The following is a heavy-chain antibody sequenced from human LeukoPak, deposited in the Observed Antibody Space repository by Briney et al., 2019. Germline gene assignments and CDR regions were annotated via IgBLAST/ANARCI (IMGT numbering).Heavy chain of an antibody. CDR1: GYRFTSYW. Sequence: GESLKISCKGSGYRFTSYWIGWVRQMRGKGLEWMGIIYPGDSDTRYSPSFQGQVTISADKSISTAYLQWSSLKASDTAMYYCARRRYYDSSGYAREYTRDAFDIWGQGTMVTVSS. CDR3: ARRRYYDSSGYAREYTRDAFDI. J-gene: IGHJ3*02. V-gene: IGHV5-51*01. D-gene: IGHD3-22*01. CDR2: IYPGDSDT.